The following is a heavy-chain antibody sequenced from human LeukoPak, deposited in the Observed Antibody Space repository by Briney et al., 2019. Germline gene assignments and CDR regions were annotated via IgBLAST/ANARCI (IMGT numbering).Heavy chain of an antibody. V-gene: IGHV4-59*12. CDR3: VNYGSGSYRRFDY. Sequence: SETLSLTCTVSGGSISSYYWSWIRQPPGKGLEWIGYIYYSGSTYYNPSLNSRLTISIDTSKNQFSLNLNSVTAADTALYYCVNYGSGSYRRFDYWGQGTLVTISS. CDR2: IYYSGST. J-gene: IGHJ4*02. CDR1: GGSISSYY. D-gene: IGHD3-10*01.